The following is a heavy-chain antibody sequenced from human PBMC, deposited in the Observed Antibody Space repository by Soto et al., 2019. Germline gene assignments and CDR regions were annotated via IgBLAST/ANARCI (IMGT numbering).Heavy chain of an antibody. V-gene: IGHV1-69*01. Sequence: QVQLVQSGAEVKKPGSSVRVSCKASGGTLNSYTISWVRQAPGQGLEWMGGIIPVFGTTDYAQKFQGRVTITADQSTGTAYLDLLSLRSEDTAIYYCSISNSYGRGDFWCQGTLVTVSS. CDR1: GGTLNSYT. CDR2: IIPVFGTT. D-gene: IGHD4-17*01. CDR3: SISNSYGRGDF. J-gene: IGHJ4*02.